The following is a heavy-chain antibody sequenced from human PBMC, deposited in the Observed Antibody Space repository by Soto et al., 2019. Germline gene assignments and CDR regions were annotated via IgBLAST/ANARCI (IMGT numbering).Heavy chain of an antibody. CDR2: IGTAGDT. Sequence: PGGSLRLSCAASGFTFSSYDMHWVRQATGKGLEWVSAIGTAGDTYYPGSVKGRFTISRENAKNSLYLQMNSLRAEDTAVYYCARDRVDFWRGYDYGMDVWGKGTTVTSPQ. V-gene: IGHV3-13*01. J-gene: IGHJ6*04. D-gene: IGHD3-3*01. CDR3: ARDRVDFWRGYDYGMDV. CDR1: GFTFSSYD.